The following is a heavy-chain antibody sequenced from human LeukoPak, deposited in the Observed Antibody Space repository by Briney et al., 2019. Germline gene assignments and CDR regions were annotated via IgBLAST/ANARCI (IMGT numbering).Heavy chain of an antibody. Sequence: ASVKVSFKASGGTFSSYAISWVRQAPGQGLEWMGGIIPIFGTANYAQKFQGRVTITTDESTSTAYMELSSLRSEDTAVYYCARGRGDDYSNYWSYYYMDVWGKGTTVTVSS. J-gene: IGHJ6*03. CDR1: GGTFSSYA. CDR3: ARGRGDDYSNYWSYYYMDV. D-gene: IGHD4-11*01. CDR2: IIPIFGTA. V-gene: IGHV1-69*05.